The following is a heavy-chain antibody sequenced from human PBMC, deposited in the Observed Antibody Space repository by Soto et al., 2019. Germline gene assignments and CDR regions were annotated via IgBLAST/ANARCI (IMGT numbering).Heavy chain of an antibody. CDR3: ASQDRSPRHYYYYGMDV. CDR2: ISSSGSTI. CDR1: GFTFTMYS. V-gene: IGHV3-48*04. J-gene: IGHJ6*02. Sequence: PGGSLRLSCAASGFTFTMYSMNWVRHAPGKGLEWVSYISSSGSTIYYADSVKGRFTISRDNAKNSLYLQMNSLRAEDTAVYYCASQDRSPRHYYYYGMDVWGQGTTVTVSS. D-gene: IGHD3-22*01.